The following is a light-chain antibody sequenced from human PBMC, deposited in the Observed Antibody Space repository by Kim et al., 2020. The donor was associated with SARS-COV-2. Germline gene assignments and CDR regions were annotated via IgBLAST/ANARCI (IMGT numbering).Light chain of an antibody. CDR3: QAWDSSTVV. CDR1: KLGDKY. J-gene: IGLJ2*01. Sequence: SYELTHPPSVSVSPGQTASITCSGDKLGDKYACWYQQKPGQSPVPVIYQDSKRPSGIPERFSGSNSGNTATLTISGTQAMDEADYYCQAWDSSTVV. CDR2: QDS. V-gene: IGLV3-1*01.